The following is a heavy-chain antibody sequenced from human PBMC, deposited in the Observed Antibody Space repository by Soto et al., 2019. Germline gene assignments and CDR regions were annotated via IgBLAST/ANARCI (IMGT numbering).Heavy chain of an antibody. J-gene: IGHJ4*02. CDR2: FDPEDGET. V-gene: IGHV1-24*01. Sequence: GASVKVSCKASGYTLTELSMHWVRQAPGKGLEWMGGFDPEDGETIYAQKFQGRVTMTEDTSTDTAYMGLSSLRSEDTAVYYCATPSYDSSGYQIFDYWGQGTLVTVSS. D-gene: IGHD3-22*01. CDR1: GYTLTELS. CDR3: ATPSYDSSGYQIFDY.